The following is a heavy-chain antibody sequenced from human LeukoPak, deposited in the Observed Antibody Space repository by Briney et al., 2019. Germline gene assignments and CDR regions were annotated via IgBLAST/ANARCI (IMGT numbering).Heavy chain of an antibody. CDR1: GGSISGSTYY. Sequence: PSETLSLTCSVSGGSISGSTYYWGWIRQPPGKGLEWIGSIYYSGSTYYNPSLKSRVTISVDTSKNQFSLKLSSVTAADTAVYYCARPTPKFPQTNAFDIWGQGTMVTVSS. V-gene: IGHV4-39*01. D-gene: IGHD1/OR15-1a*01. CDR2: IYYSGST. CDR3: ARPTPKFPQTNAFDI. J-gene: IGHJ3*02.